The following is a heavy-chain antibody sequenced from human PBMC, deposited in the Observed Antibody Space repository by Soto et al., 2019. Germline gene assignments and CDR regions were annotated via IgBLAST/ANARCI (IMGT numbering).Heavy chain of an antibody. CDR3: PRSQADYDILNFDY. CDR1: GLTFSSYS. Sequence: EVQLVESGGGLVKPGGALRLSCAASGLTFSSYSMNWVRQASGKGLEWGSSISSSRSYIYYADSVKGRFTISRDNAKNSLYLQMNSLRAEDTALYYCPRSQADYDILNFDYWGQGTLVTVSS. J-gene: IGHJ4*02. V-gene: IGHV3-21*01. CDR2: ISSSRSYI. D-gene: IGHD3-9*01.